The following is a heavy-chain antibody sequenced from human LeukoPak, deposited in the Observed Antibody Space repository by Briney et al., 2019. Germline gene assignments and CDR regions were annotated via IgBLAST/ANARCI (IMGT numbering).Heavy chain of an antibody. CDR2: INGHGTTT. D-gene: IGHD1-1*01. Sequence: GGSLRLSCAASGFTFENFWIHWVRQGPGKELVWVSRINGHGTTTGYADSVKGRFTISRDNAKNTVYLQMNSLRVEDTAIYYCLKRGSDWTYWYFDLWGRGTRVTVSS. J-gene: IGHJ2*01. V-gene: IGHV3-74*01. CDR1: GFTFENFW. CDR3: LKRGSDWTYWYFDL.